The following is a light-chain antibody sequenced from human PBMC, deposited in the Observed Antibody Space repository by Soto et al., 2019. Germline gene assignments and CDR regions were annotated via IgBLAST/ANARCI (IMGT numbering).Light chain of an antibody. V-gene: IGKV3-15*01. CDR1: QSVSSQ. CDR3: QQYNNWPPLT. J-gene: IGKJ4*01. Sequence: IVLTQSPPTLSLSPGERATLSCRASQSVSSQLAWYQRKPGQAPRLLIYGASTRATGIPARFSGSGSGTEFTLTISSLQSEDFAVHYCQQYNNWPPLTFGGGTKVDIK. CDR2: GAS.